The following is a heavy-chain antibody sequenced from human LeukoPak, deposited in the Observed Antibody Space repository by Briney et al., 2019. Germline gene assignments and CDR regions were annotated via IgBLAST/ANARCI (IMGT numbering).Heavy chain of an antibody. J-gene: IGHJ3*02. CDR2: LNTKTGTP. V-gene: IGHV7-4-1*02. CDR1: GYTFSRNA. CDR3: ARRSPSADAFDI. Sequence: ASVKVSGKASGYTFSRNAINWVRQAPGQGLEWMGWLNTKTGTPTYAQGFTGRFVFSLDISVSTTYLQISNLKPEDTAVYYCARRSPSADAFDIWGQGTMVTVSS.